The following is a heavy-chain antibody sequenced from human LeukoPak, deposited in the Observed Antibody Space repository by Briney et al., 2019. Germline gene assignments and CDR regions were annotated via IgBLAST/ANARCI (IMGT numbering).Heavy chain of an antibody. J-gene: IGHJ2*01. CDR1: GGSISSYY. D-gene: IGHD3-22*01. V-gene: IGHV4-59*01. CDR3: ASSGDSSGGYFDL. Sequence: SETLSLTCTVSGGSISSYYWSWIRQPPGKGLEWIGYIYYSGSTNYNPSLKSRVTISVDTSKNQFSLKLSSVTAEDTAVYYCASSGDSSGGYFDLWGRGTLVTVSS. CDR2: IYYSGST.